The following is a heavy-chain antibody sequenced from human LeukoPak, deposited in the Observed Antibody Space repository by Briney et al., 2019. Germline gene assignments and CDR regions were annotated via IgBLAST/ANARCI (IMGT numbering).Heavy chain of an antibody. D-gene: IGHD3-10*01. CDR2: IYYSGST. Sequence: SGAPALPWTGSGGSINSGGYYGKWNRQLPGEGLEWLGHIYYSGSTYYNPSLKSRLTISLDTSENQFSLKLSSVTVADTAVYYCARVEGSGSDYWGQGTLVTVSS. V-gene: IGHV4-31*02. J-gene: IGHJ4*02. CDR3: ARVEGSGSDY. CDR1: GGSINSGGYY.